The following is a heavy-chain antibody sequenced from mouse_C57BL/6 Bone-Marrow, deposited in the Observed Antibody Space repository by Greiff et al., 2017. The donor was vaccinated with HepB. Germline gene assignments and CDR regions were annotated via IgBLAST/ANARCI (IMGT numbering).Heavy chain of an antibody. Sequence: VKLQESGPGLVAPSQSLSITCTVSGFSLTSYAISWVRQPPGKGLEWLGVIWTGGGTNYNSALKSRLSISKDNSKSQVFLKMNSLQTDDTARYYCARKGILRYPLGFDVWGTGTTVTVSS. D-gene: IGHD1-1*01. J-gene: IGHJ1*03. CDR2: IWTGGGT. V-gene: IGHV2-9-1*01. CDR3: ARKGILRYPLGFDV. CDR1: GFSLTSYA.